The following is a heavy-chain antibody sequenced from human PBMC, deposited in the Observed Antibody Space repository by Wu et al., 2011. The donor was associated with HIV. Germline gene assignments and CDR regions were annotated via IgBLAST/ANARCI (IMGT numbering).Heavy chain of an antibody. J-gene: IGHJ5*02. CDR2: IIPIFGTA. D-gene: IGHD5-24*01. CDR1: GGTFSSYA. Sequence: QVQLVQSGAEVKRPGSSVKVSCKASGGTFSSYAISWVRQAPGQGLEWMGRIIPIFGTANYAQKFQGRVTITADKSTSTAYMELSSLRSEDTAVYYCALTKGGMATTEEFDPWGQGTLVTVSS. V-gene: IGHV1-69*06. CDR3: ALTKGGMATTEEFDP.